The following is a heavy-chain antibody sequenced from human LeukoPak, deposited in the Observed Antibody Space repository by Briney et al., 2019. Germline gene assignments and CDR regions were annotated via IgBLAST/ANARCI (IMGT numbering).Heavy chain of an antibody. D-gene: IGHD1-26*01. CDR1: GFTVSSSY. J-gene: IGHJ4*02. CDR3: ARSSISSYYED. Sequence: GGSLRLSCAGSGFTVSSSYMSWVRQAPGRGLEWVSILYSGGSIFYADSVKGRFTISRDISKNMLHLQMNSLRADDTAVYYCARSSISSYYEDWGQGTLVTVSS. V-gene: IGHV3-66*01. CDR2: LYSGGSI.